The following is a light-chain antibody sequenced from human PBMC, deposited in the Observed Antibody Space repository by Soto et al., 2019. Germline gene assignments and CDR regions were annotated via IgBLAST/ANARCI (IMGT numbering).Light chain of an antibody. V-gene: IGKV3-20*01. Sequence: EIVLTQSPGTLSLSPGERATLSCRATQSVSSSFLAWYQHKPGQAPRLLIYGASSRATGIPDRFSGSGSGTDFTLTISRLEPEDFAVYYCQHYGSSFTFGPGTKVDI. CDR2: GAS. J-gene: IGKJ3*01. CDR3: QHYGSSFT. CDR1: QSVSSSF.